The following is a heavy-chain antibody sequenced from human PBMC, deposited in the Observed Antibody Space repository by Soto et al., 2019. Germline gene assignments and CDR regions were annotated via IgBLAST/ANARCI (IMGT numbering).Heavy chain of an antibody. J-gene: IGHJ4*02. Sequence: PSETLSLTYAVYGGSFSGYYWSWIRQPPGKGLEWIGEINHSGSTNYNPSLKSRVTISVDTSKNQFSLKLSSVTAADTAVYYCARAAYDFWSGYCYRHWGQGTLVTVSS. V-gene: IGHV4-34*01. D-gene: IGHD3-3*01. CDR1: GGSFSGYY. CDR2: INHSGST. CDR3: ARAAYDFWSGYCYRH.